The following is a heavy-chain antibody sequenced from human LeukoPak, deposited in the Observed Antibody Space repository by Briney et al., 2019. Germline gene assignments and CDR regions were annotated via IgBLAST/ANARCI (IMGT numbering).Heavy chain of an antibody. CDR2: ITTSGSTK. Sequence: LAGGSLRLSCAASGFTFSSYEINWVRQAPGSGLEWVSYITTSGSTKYYADSVKGRFTISRDNAKNSVYLQMNSLRAEDTAVYYCARDRDPGYNDSSGYRRVNAFDIWGQGTMVTVSS. J-gene: IGHJ3*02. CDR1: GFTFSSYE. V-gene: IGHV3-48*03. D-gene: IGHD3-22*01. CDR3: ARDRDPGYNDSSGYRRVNAFDI.